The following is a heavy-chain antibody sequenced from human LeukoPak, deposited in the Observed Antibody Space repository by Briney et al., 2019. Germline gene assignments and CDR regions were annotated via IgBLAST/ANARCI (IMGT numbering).Heavy chain of an antibody. Sequence: SETLSLTCTVSGGSISSGSYYWSWIRQPAGKGLEWIGRIYTSGSTNYNPSLKSRVTISVDTSKNQFSLKLSSVTAADTAVYYCARVDILTGYHFDYWGQGTPVTVSS. CDR1: GGSISSGSYY. CDR2: IYTSGST. D-gene: IGHD3-9*01. CDR3: ARVDILTGYHFDY. V-gene: IGHV4-61*02. J-gene: IGHJ4*02.